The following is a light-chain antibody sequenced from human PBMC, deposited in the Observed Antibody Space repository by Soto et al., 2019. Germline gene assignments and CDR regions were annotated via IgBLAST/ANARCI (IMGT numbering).Light chain of an antibody. J-gene: IGKJ5*01. CDR2: DAS. CDR1: QSVSSSY. V-gene: IGKV3-15*01. Sequence: EIVLTQSPGTLSLSPGERATLSCRASQSVSSSYLAWYQQKPGQAPRLLIYDASTRATDIPARFSASGSGTEFTLTISSLQSEDFAIYYCQQYNNWPITFGQGTRLEIK. CDR3: QQYNNWPIT.